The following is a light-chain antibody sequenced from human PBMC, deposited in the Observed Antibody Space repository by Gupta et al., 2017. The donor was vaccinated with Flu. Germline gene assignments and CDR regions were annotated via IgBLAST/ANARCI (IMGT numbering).Light chain of an antibody. Sequence: QSVLTQPPPVSAAPGQTVTIPCSGSNSNVGTNYVSWYQHLPGKAPKILIYENSVRRSGRPDRVSGSKSGATATLGITGLRTEDEADYYCGVWEGSRGGDYVFGTGTKVTVL. CDR1: NSNVGTNY. J-gene: IGLJ1*01. CDR3: GVWEGSRGGDYV. CDR2: ENS. V-gene: IGLV1-51*02.